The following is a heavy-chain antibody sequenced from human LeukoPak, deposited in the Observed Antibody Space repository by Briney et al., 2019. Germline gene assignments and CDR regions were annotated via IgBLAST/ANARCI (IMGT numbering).Heavy chain of an antibody. CDR2: ISNEGAA. Sequence: GGSPRLSCAASGFSVSASYMSWVRQAPGKGLESVSVISNEGAAYYADSVKGRFSISRDNSKNTVSLQMNSLRAEDTAVYYCARRAGAYSHPYDYWGQGTLVTVSS. CDR1: GFSVSASY. V-gene: IGHV3-53*01. CDR3: ARRAGAYSHPYDY. D-gene: IGHD4/OR15-4a*01. J-gene: IGHJ4*02.